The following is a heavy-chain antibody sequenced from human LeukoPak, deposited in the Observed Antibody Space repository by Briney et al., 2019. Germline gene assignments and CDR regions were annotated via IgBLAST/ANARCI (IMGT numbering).Heavy chain of an antibody. CDR1: GFTFSSYG. V-gene: IGHV3-33*01. CDR3: ARGHSSGWASPFDY. J-gene: IGHJ4*02. CDR2: IWYDGSNK. Sequence: GGSLRLSCAASGFTFSSYGMHWVRQAPGQGLEWVAVIWYDGSNKYYADSVKGRFTISRDNSKNTLYLQMNSLRAEDTAVYYCARGHSSGWASPFDYWGQGTLVTVSS. D-gene: IGHD6-19*01.